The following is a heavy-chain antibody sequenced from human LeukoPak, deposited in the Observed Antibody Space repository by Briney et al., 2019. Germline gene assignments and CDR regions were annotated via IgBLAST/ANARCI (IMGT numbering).Heavy chain of an antibody. Sequence: PGGSLRLSCAASGFTFSSYEMNWVRQAPGKGLEWVSYISSSGSTIYYADSVKGRFTISRDNAKNSLYLQMNSLRAEDTAVYYCAVLTYQLLDYYFDYWGQGTLDTVSS. J-gene: IGHJ4*02. V-gene: IGHV3-48*03. CDR2: ISSSGSTI. D-gene: IGHD2-2*01. CDR3: AVLTYQLLDYYFDY. CDR1: GFTFSSYE.